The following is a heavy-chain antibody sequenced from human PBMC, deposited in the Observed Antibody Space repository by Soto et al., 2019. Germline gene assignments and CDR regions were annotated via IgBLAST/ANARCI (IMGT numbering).Heavy chain of an antibody. CDR1: GFTFSSYW. J-gene: IGHJ6*02. V-gene: IGHV3-74*01. D-gene: IGHD3-10*01. CDR2: INSDGSST. Sequence: EVQLVESGGGSVQPGGSLRLSCAASGFTFSSYWMHWVRQGPGKGLVWVSRINSDGSSTNYADSVKGRFTISRDNAKYTLYLQMNSLGAEDTAVYYCARGIRGYYGMDVWGQGTTVPVSS. CDR3: ARGIRGYYGMDV.